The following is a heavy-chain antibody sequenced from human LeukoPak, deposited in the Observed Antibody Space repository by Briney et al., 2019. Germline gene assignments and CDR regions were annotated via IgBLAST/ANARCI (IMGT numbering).Heavy chain of an antibody. CDR1: GGSFSGYY. Sequence: SETLSLTCAVYGGSFSGYYWIWIRQSPGKGLEWIGEINDSGSINYNPSLKSRVTISVDASKNQFSLKLSSVTAADTAVYYCATRGYYHVSDYWGQGTLVTVSS. J-gene: IGHJ4*02. CDR3: ATRGYYHVSDY. V-gene: IGHV4-34*01. CDR2: INDSGSI. D-gene: IGHD3-22*01.